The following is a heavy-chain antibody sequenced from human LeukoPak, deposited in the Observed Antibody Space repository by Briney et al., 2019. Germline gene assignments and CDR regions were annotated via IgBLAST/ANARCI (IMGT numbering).Heavy chain of an antibody. J-gene: IGHJ4*02. V-gene: IGHV1-69*04. D-gene: IGHD3-9*01. CDR2: IIPILDVT. CDR3: VRGGGVDILTGFQY. Sequence: SVKVSCKASGGTFTNYAINWVRQAPGQGLEWMGRIIPILDVTNYAQKFQGRVTITADQSTSTAYMELSSLGYKDRAVYDCVRGGGVDILTGFQYWGQGTLVTVSS. CDR1: GGTFTNYA.